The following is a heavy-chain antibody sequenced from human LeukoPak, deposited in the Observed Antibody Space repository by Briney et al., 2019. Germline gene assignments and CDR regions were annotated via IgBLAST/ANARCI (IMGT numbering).Heavy chain of an antibody. CDR3: ARRGYDSGEDY. D-gene: IGHD3-10*01. CDR1: GGSISSYY. Sequence: SETLSLTCTVSGGSISSYYWSWIRQPPGKGLEWIGEINHSGSTNYNPSLKSRVTISVDTSKNQFSLKLSSVTAADTAVYYCARRGYDSGEDYWGQGTLVTVSS. J-gene: IGHJ4*02. CDR2: INHSGST. V-gene: IGHV4-34*01.